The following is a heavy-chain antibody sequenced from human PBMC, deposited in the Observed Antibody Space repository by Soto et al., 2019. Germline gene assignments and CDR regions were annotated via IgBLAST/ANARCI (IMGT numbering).Heavy chain of an antibody. D-gene: IGHD3-3*01. CDR3: AKAGQEWSRSPAD. V-gene: IGHV3-30*18. CDR1: GFTFGDFG. J-gene: IGHJ4*02. Sequence: QVQLVESGGGVVQPGRSLRLSCLASGFTFGDFGMHWVRQAPGKGLEWVAALSYDESNTYYADSVKGRFTISRDISKNTLYLQINSLRPEDTAVYFCAKAGQEWSRSPADWGKGTLVTVSS. CDR2: LSYDESNT.